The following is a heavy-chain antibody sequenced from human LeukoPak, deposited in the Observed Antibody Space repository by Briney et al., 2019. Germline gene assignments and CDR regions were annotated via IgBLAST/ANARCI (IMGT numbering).Heavy chain of an antibody. CDR1: GGTFSSYA. D-gene: IGHD2-15*01. J-gene: IGHJ6*03. CDR3: AGKLGYCSGGSCGRYYYYYMDV. Sequence: ASVKVSCKASGGTFSSYAISWVRQAPGQGLEWMGGIIPIFGTANYAQKFQGRVTITADESTSTAYMELSSLRSEDTAVYYCAGKLGYCSGGSCGRYYYYYMDVWGKGTTVTVSS. CDR2: IIPIFGTA. V-gene: IGHV1-69*13.